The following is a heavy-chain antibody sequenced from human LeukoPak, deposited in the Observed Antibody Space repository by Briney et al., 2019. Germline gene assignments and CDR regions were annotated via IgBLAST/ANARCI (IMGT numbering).Heavy chain of an antibody. CDR3: AREKAVAELVVDY. V-gene: IGHV3-30-3*01. CDR2: ISYDGDNK. Sequence: GGSLRLSCAASGFDFSSYAMHWVRQAPGKGLEWVALISYDGDNKYYADSVKGRFTISRDNSKNTLYLLMNSLRAEDTAVYYCAREKAVAELVVDYWGQGTLATVSS. D-gene: IGHD6-19*01. J-gene: IGHJ4*02. CDR1: GFDFSSYA.